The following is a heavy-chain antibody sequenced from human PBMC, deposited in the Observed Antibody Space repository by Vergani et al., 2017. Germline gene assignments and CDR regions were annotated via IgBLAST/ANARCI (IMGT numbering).Heavy chain of an antibody. J-gene: IGHJ3*02. D-gene: IGHD5-12*01. CDR2: IYYSGST. V-gene: IGHV4-59*06. CDR1: GGSISSYY. Sequence: QVQLQESGPGLVKPSETLSLTCTVSGGSISSYYWSWIRQPPGKGLEWIGYIYYSGSTYYNPSLKSRVTISVDTSKNQFSLKLSSVTAADTAVYYCARKVATRTSRNAFDIWGQGTMVTVSS. CDR3: ARKVATRTSRNAFDI.